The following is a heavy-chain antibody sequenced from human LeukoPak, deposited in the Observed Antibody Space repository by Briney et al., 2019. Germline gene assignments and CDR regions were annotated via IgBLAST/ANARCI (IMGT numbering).Heavy chain of an antibody. D-gene: IGHD1-14*01. CDR2: ISGSGGST. V-gene: IGHV3-23*01. CDR1: GFTFSSYA. J-gene: IGHJ4*02. Sequence: GGSLRLSCAASGFTFSSYAMSWVRQAPGKGLEWISAISGSGGSTYYADSVKGRFTISRDNSKNTLYLQMNSLRAEDTAVYYCAKDLNLDGYVDYWGQGTLVTVSS. CDR3: AKDLNLDGYVDY.